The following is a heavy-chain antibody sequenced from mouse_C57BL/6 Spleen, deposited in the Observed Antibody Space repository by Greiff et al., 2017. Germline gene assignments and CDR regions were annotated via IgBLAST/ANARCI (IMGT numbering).Heavy chain of an antibody. CDR3: ARHGTGWYFDV. V-gene: IGHV5-12*01. CDR2: ISNGGGST. CDR1: GFTFSDYY. D-gene: IGHD4-1*01. Sequence: EVKVVESGGGLVQPGGSLKLSCAASGFTFSDYYMYWVRQTPEKRLEWVAYISNGGGSTYYPDTVKGRFTISRDNAKNTLYLQMSRLKSEDTAMYYCARHGTGWYFDVWGTGTTVTVSS. J-gene: IGHJ1*03.